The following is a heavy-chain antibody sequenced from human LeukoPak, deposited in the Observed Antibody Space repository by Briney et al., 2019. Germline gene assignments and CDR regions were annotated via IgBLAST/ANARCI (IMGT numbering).Heavy chain of an antibody. D-gene: IGHD5-18*01. CDR3: AKGGYSYGFRSGPPDDY. J-gene: IGHJ4*02. CDR2: ISGSGGST. V-gene: IGHV3-23*01. CDR1: GFTFSSYA. Sequence: GGCLRLSCAASGFTFSSYAMSWVRQAPGKGLEWVSAISGSGGSTYYADSVKGRFTISRDNSKNTLYLQMNSLRAEDTAVYYCAKGGYSYGFRSGPPDDYWGQGTLVTVSS.